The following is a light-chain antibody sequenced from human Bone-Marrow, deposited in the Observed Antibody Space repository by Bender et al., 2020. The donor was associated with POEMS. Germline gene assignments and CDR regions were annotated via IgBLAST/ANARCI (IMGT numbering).Light chain of an antibody. J-gene: IGLJ3*02. CDR3: QSYDNSLGGWV. Sequence: QSVLTQPPSASGTPGQRVTVSCSGNSSNIGTNAVNWYQQLPGTAPRLLIFTNNGRPSGVPDRFSGSKSGTSASLAITGLQAEDEGDYYCQSYDNSLGGWVFGGGTKLTVL. CDR2: TNN. V-gene: IGLV1-44*01. CDR1: SSNIGTNA.